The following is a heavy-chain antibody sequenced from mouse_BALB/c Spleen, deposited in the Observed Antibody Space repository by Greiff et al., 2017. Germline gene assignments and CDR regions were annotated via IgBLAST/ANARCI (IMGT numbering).Heavy chain of an antibody. J-gene: IGHJ1*01. CDR3: AMITTVAATGYFDV. CDR2: IFPGSGNT. D-gene: IGHD1-1*01. Sequence: QVQLQQSGPELVKPGASVKISCKASGYSFTSYYIHWVKQRPGQGLEWIGWIFPGSGNTKYNEKFKGKATLTADTSSSTAYMQLSSLTSEDSAVYFCAMITTVAATGYFDVWGAGTTVTVSS. V-gene: IGHV1-66*01. CDR1: GYSFTSYY.